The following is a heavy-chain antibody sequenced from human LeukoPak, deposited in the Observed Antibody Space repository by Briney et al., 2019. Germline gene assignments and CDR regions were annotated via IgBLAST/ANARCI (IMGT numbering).Heavy chain of an antibody. V-gene: IGHV4-34*01. CDR2: INHSGST. J-gene: IGHJ4*02. CDR3: ARGKDYGDLHFDY. Sequence: SETLSLTCAVYGGSFSGYYWSWIRQPPGKGLEWIGEINHSGSTNYNPSLKSRVTISVDTSKNQFSLKLSSVTAADTAVYYCARGKDYGDLHFDYRGQGTLVTVSS. D-gene: IGHD4-17*01. CDR1: GGSFSGYY.